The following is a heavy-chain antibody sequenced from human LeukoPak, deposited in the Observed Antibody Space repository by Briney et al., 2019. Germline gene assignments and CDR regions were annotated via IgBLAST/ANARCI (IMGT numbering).Heavy chain of an antibody. Sequence: GGSLRLSCAVSGFTFSTYHKNWVRKAPAQGLDWYSHIRDSGTTDYADSVKGRFTISRDNAKNSLYLQLNSLRAEDTAVYYCARDHDYAFDNWGQGTLVAVSS. J-gene: IGHJ4*02. CDR3: ARDHDYAFDN. CDR2: IRDSGTT. D-gene: IGHD4-17*01. V-gene: IGHV3-48*01. CDR1: GFTFSTYH.